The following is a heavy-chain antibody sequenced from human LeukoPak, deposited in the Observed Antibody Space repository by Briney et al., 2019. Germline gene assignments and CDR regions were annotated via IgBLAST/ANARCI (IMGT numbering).Heavy chain of an antibody. J-gene: IGHJ3*02. V-gene: IGHV5-51*01. D-gene: IGHD4-17*01. CDR3: ARGLINGDSRSAFDI. CDR1: GYSFTDYW. CDR2: IYPGDSDT. Sequence: GESLKISCKGSGYSFTDYWIGWVRQMPGKALERMGTIYPGDSDTRYSPSFQGQVTISADKSISTAYLQWSSLKASDSAMYCCARGLINGDSRSAFDIWGQGTMVTVSS.